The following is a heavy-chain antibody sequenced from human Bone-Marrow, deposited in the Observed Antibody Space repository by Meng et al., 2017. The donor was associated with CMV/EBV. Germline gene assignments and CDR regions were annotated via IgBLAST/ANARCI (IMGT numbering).Heavy chain of an antibody. CDR2: IIPILGIA. CDR1: GGTFSSYT. V-gene: IGHV1-69*02. D-gene: IGHD3-3*01. CDR3: AANHDFWSGYTDY. J-gene: IGHJ4*02. Sequence: SVKVSCKASGGTFSSYTISWVRQAPGQGLEWMGRIIPILGIANYAQKFQGRVTITADKSTSTAYMGLSSLRSEDTAVYYCAANHDFWSGYTDYWGQGTLVTVSS.